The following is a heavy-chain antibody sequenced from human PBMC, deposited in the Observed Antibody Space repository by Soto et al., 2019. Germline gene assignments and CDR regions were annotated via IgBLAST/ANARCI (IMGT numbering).Heavy chain of an antibody. CDR1: GFTFSSYS. Sequence: GSLRLSCAASGFTFSSYSMNWVRQAPGKGLEWVSSISSSSSYIYYADSVKGRFTISRDNAKNSLYLQMNSLRAEDTAVYYCARHRYDILTGYFDYWGQGTLVTVSS. CDR3: ARHRYDILTGYFDY. V-gene: IGHV3-21*04. D-gene: IGHD3-9*01. J-gene: IGHJ4*02. CDR2: ISSSSSYI.